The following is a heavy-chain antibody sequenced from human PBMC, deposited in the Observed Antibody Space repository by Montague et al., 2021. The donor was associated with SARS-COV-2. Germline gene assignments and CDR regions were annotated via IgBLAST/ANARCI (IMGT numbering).Heavy chain of an antibody. V-gene: IGHV1-69*06. D-gene: IGHD3-10*01. CDR1: GGTFSSYA. CDR3: AGDRSAYGSGTFYYFDY. J-gene: IGHJ4*02. Sequence: SVKVSCKASGGTFSSYAISWVRQAPGQGLEWMGGIIPIFRTANYAQNLQGRVTITADKSTSTAYMELSSLRSEDTAVYYCAGDRSAYGSGTFYYFDYWGQGTLVTVSS. CDR2: IIPIFRTA.